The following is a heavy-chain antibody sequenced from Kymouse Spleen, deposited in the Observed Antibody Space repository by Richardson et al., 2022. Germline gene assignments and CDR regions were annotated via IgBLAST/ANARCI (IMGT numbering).Heavy chain of an antibody. V-gene: IGHV3-33*01. CDR1: GFTFSSYG. J-gene: IGHJ4*02. Sequence: QVQLVESGGGVVQPGRSLRLSCAASGFTFSSYGMHWVRQAPGKGLEWVAVIWYDGSNKYYADSVKGRFTISRDNSKNTLYLQMNSLRAEDTAVYYCARDGEQLVRGYFDYWGQGTLVTVSS. CDR3: ARDGEQLVRGYFDY. D-gene: IGHD6-6*01. CDR2: IWYDGSNK.